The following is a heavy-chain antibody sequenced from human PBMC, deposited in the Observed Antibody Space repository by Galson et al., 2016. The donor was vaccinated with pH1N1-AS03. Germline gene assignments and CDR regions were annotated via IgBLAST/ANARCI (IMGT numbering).Heavy chain of an antibody. CDR3: ARAMYTSGWYGMDV. V-gene: IGHV3-74*01. J-gene: IGHJ6*02. CDR2: ITSDGSSI. CDR1: GFIFSSDW. Sequence: SLRLSCAASGFIFSSDWMHWVRQVPGKGLVWVSRITSDGSSISYADAVKGRFTTSRDNAKTTLYLQMNSLRAEYTAVYHCARAMYTSGWYGMDVWGQGTTVTVSS. D-gene: IGHD6-19*01.